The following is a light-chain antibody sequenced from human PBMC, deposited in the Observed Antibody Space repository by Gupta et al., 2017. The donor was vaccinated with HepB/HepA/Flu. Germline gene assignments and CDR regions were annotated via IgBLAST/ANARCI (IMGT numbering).Light chain of an antibody. J-gene: IGLJ2*01. V-gene: IGLV3-1*01. CDR3: QAWDSSTALVV. CDR1: KLGDKY. CDR2: QDS. Sequence: SYELTQPPSVSVSPGQTASITCSGDKLGDKYACWYQQKPGQSPELVIYQDSKRPSGIPERFSGSNSGNTATLTISGTQAMDEADYYCQAWDSSTALVVFGGGTKLTVL.